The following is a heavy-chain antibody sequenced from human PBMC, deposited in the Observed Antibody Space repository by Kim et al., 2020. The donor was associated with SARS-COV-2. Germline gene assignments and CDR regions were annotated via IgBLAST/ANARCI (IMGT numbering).Heavy chain of an antibody. J-gene: IGHJ4*02. CDR2: I. D-gene: IGHD2-21*02. V-gene: IGHV3-21*01. Sequence: IYYADSVKGRFPISRDNAKNSLYLQMNSLRAEDTAVYYCARDSVVVVTDYWGQGTLVTVSS. CDR3: ARDSVVVVTDY.